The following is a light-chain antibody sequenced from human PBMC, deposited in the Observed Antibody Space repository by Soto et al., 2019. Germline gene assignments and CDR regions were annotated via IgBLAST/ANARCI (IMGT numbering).Light chain of an antibody. Sequence: EIVLTQSPGTLSLSPGERATLSCRASQSLGSSYLAWYQQRPGQAPRLLIYGVSRRATGIPDRFSGSGSGTDFTLTISRLEPKDSAVYYCQHYLNSPAYTFGQGTKLEIK. CDR2: GVS. J-gene: IGKJ2*01. V-gene: IGKV3-20*01. CDR1: QSLGSSY. CDR3: QHYLNSPAYT.